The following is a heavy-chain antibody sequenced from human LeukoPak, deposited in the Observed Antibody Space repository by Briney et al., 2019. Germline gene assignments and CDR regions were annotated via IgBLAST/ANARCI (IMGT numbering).Heavy chain of an antibody. CDR3: ARGGDRGDWLDP. CDR2: ISTYNGNT. J-gene: IGHJ5*02. CDR1: GYTFSSYG. D-gene: IGHD3-16*01. Sequence: ASVKVSCKASGYTFSSYGISWVRQAPGQGLQWMGWISTYNGNTNYAQKLQGRVTMTTDTSTTTAYMELRSLRSDDTAVYYCARGGDRGDWLDPWGQGTLVTVSS. V-gene: IGHV1-18*01.